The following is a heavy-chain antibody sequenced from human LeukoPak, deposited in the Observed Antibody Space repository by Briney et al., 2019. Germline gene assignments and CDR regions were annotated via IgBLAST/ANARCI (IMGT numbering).Heavy chain of an antibody. Sequence: SVKVSRKASGGTFSSYAISWVRQAPGQGLEWMGRIIPILGIANYAQKFQGRVTITADKSTSTAYMELSSLRSEDTAVYYCAREITMVRGVIVGMIDYWGQGTLVTVSS. CDR2: IIPILGIA. CDR1: GGTFSSYA. D-gene: IGHD3-10*01. V-gene: IGHV1-69*04. CDR3: AREITMVRGVIVGMIDY. J-gene: IGHJ4*02.